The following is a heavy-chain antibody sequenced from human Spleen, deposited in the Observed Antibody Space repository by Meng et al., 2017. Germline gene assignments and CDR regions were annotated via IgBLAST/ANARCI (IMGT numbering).Heavy chain of an antibody. CDR3: AGDRQWLI. J-gene: IGHJ4*02. D-gene: IGHD6-19*01. V-gene: IGHV1-3*01. CDR1: GYTFTGYY. CDR2: INAGNGNT. Sequence: QVQLVQSGAEVRKPGASVKVSCKASGYTFTGYYLHWVRQAPGQGLQWMGRINAGNGNTKYSQKFQGRVTITRDTSASTAYMELSSLRSEDTAMYYCAGDRQWLIWGQGTLVTVSS.